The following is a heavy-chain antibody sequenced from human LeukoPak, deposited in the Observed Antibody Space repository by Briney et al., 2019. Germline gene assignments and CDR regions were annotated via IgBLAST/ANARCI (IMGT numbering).Heavy chain of an antibody. CDR2: IIPILGIA. J-gene: IGHJ4*02. V-gene: IGHV1-69*04. CDR1: GGTFSSYA. D-gene: IGHD3-22*01. Sequence: ASVKVSCKASGGTFSSYAISWVRQAPGQGLEWMGRIIPILGIANYAQKFQGRVTITADKSTSTAYMELSSLRSEDTAVYYCATDYYDSSGYYHDYWGQGTLVTVSS. CDR3: ATDYYDSSGYYHDY.